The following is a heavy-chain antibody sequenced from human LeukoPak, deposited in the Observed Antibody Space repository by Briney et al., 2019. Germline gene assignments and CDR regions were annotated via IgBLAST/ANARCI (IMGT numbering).Heavy chain of an antibody. CDR3: ARERSGIAVAGNYFDY. CDR1: GFIFSSYG. Sequence: PGGSLRLSCAASGFIFSSYGMHWVRQAPGKGLEWVAVISSDGNRKYYADSVKGRFTISRDNSKNTLYLQMNSLRAEDTAVYYCARERSGIAVAGNYFDYWGQGTLVTVSS. D-gene: IGHD6-19*01. CDR2: ISSDGNRK. J-gene: IGHJ4*02. V-gene: IGHV3-30*03.